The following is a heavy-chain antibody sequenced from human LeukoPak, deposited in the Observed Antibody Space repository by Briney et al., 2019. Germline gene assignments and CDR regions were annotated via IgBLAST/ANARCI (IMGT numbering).Heavy chain of an antibody. Sequence: RPSETLSLTCAVYGGSFSGYYWSWIRQPPGKGLEWIGEINHSGSTTYNPSLKSRVTISVDTSKNQFSLKLSSVTAADTAVYYCARGKAAFDYWGQGTLVTVSS. CDR3: ARGKAAFDY. J-gene: IGHJ4*02. CDR1: GGSFSGYY. V-gene: IGHV4-34*01. CDR2: INHSGST.